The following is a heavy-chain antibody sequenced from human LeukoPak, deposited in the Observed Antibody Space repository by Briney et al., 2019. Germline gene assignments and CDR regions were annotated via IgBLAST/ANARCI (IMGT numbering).Heavy chain of an antibody. CDR3: ANDCSSSSCYGTGLG. D-gene: IGHD2-15*01. CDR1: AVTFCSYA. V-gene: IGHV3-23*01. Sequence: VGSLRHSSAASAVTFCSYAMNWVSRAPGKELEGFSGMSSSWCRTYYSDSDKVRVTSPIDNSENTLYLQMNSQRAEDTAVYYCANDCSSSSCYGTGLGWGQGTLVTVSS. CDR2: MSSSWCRT. J-gene: IGHJ4*02.